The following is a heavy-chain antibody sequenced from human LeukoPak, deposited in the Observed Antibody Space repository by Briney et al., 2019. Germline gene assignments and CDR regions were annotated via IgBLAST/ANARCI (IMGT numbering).Heavy chain of an antibody. CDR1: GYTFTSYY. D-gene: IGHD6-19*01. Sequence: ASVKVSCKASGYTFTSYYMHWVRQAPGQGLEWMGIINPSGGSTIYAQKFQGRVTMTRDTSTTTVNMELSRLRSEDTAVYYCARDSDAVDDAFDIWGQGTVVTVSS. V-gene: IGHV1-46*01. CDR3: ARDSDAVDDAFDI. J-gene: IGHJ3*02. CDR2: INPSGGST.